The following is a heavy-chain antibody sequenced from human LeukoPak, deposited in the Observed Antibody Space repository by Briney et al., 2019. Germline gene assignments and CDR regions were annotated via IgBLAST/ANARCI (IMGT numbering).Heavy chain of an antibody. CDR2: IRYGGNT. J-gene: IGHJ4*02. D-gene: IGHD4-11*01. V-gene: IGHV4-39*01. CDR1: GGAISTGSFF. CDR3: VRQTHDSGNPSRFDS. Sequence: SETLSLTCSVSGGAISTGSFFWGWIRQPPGKGLEWIGSIRYGGNTIYNPSFESRVSISIDRSQIKFSLNLDSVTAAEKAVYNCVRQTHDSGNPSRFDSWGQGALVTVSS.